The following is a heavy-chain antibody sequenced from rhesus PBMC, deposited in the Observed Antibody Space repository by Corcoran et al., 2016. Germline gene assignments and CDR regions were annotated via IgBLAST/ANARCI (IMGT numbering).Heavy chain of an antibody. V-gene: IGHV4S7*01. CDR3: ARKMSPGPFDY. J-gene: IGHJ4*01. CDR2: IYGSSGST. Sequence: QVQLQESGPGLVKPSETLSLTCAVSGGSISDSYYWNWIRQPPGKGVGWIGNIYGSSGSTYYNPSLKSRVSISKDTSKNQFSLKLSSVTAADTAVYYCARKMSPGPFDYWGQGVLVTVSS. CDR1: GGSISDSYY. D-gene: IGHD3-9*01.